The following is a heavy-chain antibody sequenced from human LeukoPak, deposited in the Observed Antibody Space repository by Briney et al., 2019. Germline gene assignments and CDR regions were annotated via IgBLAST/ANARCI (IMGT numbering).Heavy chain of an antibody. D-gene: IGHD6-13*01. Sequence: PGGSLRLSCAASGFTFSSYNMNWVRQAPGKGLEWVSFISSSSSYIYYADSVKGRFTISRDNAKNSLYLQMNSLRAEDTAVYYCARAPGYRGFLDYWGQGTLATVSS. CDR1: GFTFSSYN. CDR3: ARAPGYRGFLDY. J-gene: IGHJ4*02. V-gene: IGHV3-21*01. CDR2: ISSSSSYI.